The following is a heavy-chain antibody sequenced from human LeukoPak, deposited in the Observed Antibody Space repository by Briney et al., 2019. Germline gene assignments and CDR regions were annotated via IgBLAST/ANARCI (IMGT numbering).Heavy chain of an antibody. CDR2: ISGSGGST. CDR3: VHSLDWLLLPPAYYFDY. V-gene: IGHV3-23*01. D-gene: IGHD3-9*01. J-gene: IGHJ4*02. Sequence: GSLRLSCAASGFTFSSYAMTWVRQAPGKGLEWVSAISGSGGSTYYADSVKGRFTISRDNSKNTLYLQMNSLRAEDTAVYYCVHSLDWLLLPPAYYFDYWGQGTLVTVSS. CDR1: GFTFSSYA.